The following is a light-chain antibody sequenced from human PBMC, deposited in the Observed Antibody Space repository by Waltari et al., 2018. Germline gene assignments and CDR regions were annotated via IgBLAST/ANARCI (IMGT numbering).Light chain of an antibody. J-gene: IGLJ2*01. Sequence: QTVVTQETSLTVSPGGTVTLTCAFNTGAVTSGNYPNWFQQKPGQVPRPLIHTTSNKHSWTPARFSGSLLGGKAALTLSGVQPEDEADYYCLLYYGGVVVFGGGTKLTVL. CDR1: TGAVTSGNY. CDR3: LLYYGGVVV. V-gene: IGLV7-43*01. CDR2: TTS.